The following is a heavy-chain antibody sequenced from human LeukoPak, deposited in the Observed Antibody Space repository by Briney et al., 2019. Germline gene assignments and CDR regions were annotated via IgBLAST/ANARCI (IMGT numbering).Heavy chain of an antibody. V-gene: IGHV4-34*01. D-gene: IGHD3-3*01. CDR1: GGSFSGYY. J-gene: IGHJ4*02. Sequence: SETLSLTCAVYGGSFSGYYWSWIRQAPGEGLEWIGEITHSGSTNYNPSLESRVTISVDTSKNQFSLKLSSVTAADTAVYYCASYYDFWSGYSTHWGQGTLVTVSS. CDR2: ITHSGST. CDR3: ASYYDFWSGYSTH.